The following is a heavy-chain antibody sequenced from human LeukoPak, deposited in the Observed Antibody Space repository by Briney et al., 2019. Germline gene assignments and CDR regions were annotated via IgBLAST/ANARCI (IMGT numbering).Heavy chain of an antibody. CDR1: GFTFSNAW. D-gene: IGHD4-17*01. Sequence: GGSMTLACAASGFTFSNAWMSWVRQAPGKGLEWVGRIKSKTDGGTTDYAAPVKGRFTISRDDSKNTLYLQMNSLKTEDTAVYYCTTGPVTTGDDYWGQGTLVTVSS. CDR2: IKSKTDGGTT. CDR3: TTGPVTTGDDY. J-gene: IGHJ4*02. V-gene: IGHV3-15*01.